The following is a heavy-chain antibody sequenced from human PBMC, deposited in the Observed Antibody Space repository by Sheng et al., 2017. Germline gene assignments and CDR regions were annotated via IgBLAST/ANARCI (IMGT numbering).Heavy chain of an antibody. CDR3: ADDSMDV. V-gene: IGHV3-30*18. CDR2: ISFDGSNK. J-gene: IGHJ6*02. Sequence: QVQLVESGGGVVQPGRSLRLSCSASGFTFSNYGIHWVRQAPGKGLEWVAAISFDGSNKFYADSVRGRFTISRDNSKNTLYLLMNNLRAEDTGLFYCADDSMDVWGQGTTVTVS. CDR1: GFTFSNYG.